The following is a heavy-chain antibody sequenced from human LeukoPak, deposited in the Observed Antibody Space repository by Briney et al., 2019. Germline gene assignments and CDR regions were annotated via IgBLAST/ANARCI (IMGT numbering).Heavy chain of an antibody. CDR2: IWYDGQTK. D-gene: IGHD6-19*01. Sequence: GESLRLSCEASGFIFSNYGMHWVRQAPGKGLEWLALIWYDGQTKFYADSVKSRFTISRDNSGNTLFLHMTSLRVEDTAVYYCAREWGRIAVAGGPGYWGQGALVTVSS. V-gene: IGHV3-33*01. CDR1: GFIFSNYG. J-gene: IGHJ4*02. CDR3: AREWGRIAVAGGPGY.